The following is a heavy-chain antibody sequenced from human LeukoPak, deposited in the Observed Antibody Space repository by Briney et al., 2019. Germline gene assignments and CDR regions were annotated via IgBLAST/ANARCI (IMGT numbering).Heavy chain of an antibody. V-gene: IGHV3-43*01. D-gene: IGHD5-12*01. J-gene: IGHJ4*02. CDR2: ISWDGGRT. CDR3: ARVLLYSGCDYLYFDY. CDR1: GFTLEDYT. Sequence: GGSLRLSCAASGFTLEDYTMHWVRQAAGKGLEWVSLISWDGGRTYYADSVKGRFTISRDNAKNSLYLQMNSLRAEVTAVYYCARVLLYSGCDYLYFDYWGQGTLVTISS.